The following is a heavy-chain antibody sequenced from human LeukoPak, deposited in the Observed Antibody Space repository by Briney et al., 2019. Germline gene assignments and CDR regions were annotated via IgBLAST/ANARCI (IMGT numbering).Heavy chain of an antibody. Sequence: ETSVKVSCKASGYTFTGYYMHWVRQPPGPGHELMGWINPNSGGTNYAQKFQGRVTMTRDTSITTAYMELSRLSSDDTAVYYCARHPGKVTNDWYFDLWGRGTLVTVSS. V-gene: IGHV1-2*02. J-gene: IGHJ2*01. CDR3: ARHPGKVTNDWYFDL. CDR1: GYTFTGYY. CDR2: INPNSGGT. D-gene: IGHD4-23*01.